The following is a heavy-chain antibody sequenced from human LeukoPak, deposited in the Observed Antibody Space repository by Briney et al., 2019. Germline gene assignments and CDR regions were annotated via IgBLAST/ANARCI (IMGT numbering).Heavy chain of an antibody. CDR3: ARGRGSSADFDY. Sequence: ASVKVSCKASGYTFTSYYMHWVRQAPGQGLEGMGIINPSGGSTSYAQKFQGRVTMTRNTSISTAYMELSSLRSGDTAVYYCARGRGSSADFDYWGQGTLVTVSS. J-gene: IGHJ4*02. D-gene: IGHD6-6*01. V-gene: IGHV1-46*01. CDR2: INPSGGST. CDR1: GYTFTSYY.